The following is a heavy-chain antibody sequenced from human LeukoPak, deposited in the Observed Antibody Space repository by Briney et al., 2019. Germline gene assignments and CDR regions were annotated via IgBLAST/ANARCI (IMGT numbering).Heavy chain of an antibody. CDR1: GFTFSSLA. CDR3: ARDGNATTMTSEPY. Sequence: GGSLRLSYAAAGFTFSSLAMRWVRQAPGKGLEWVSAINPGGAYTYYADSARGRFTISRDNSENTQYLHMSSLRADDTAVYFCARDGNATTMTSEPYWGQGTLVTVSS. J-gene: IGHJ4*02. D-gene: IGHD4-17*01. V-gene: IGHV3-23*01. CDR2: INPGGAYT.